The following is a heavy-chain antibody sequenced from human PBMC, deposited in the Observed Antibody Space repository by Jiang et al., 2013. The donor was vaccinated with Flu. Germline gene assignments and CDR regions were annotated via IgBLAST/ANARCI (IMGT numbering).Heavy chain of an antibody. J-gene: IGHJ3*01. Sequence: QLVESGGGVVQPGRSLRLSCAASGFTFSASAMYWVRQAPGKGLEWITVISRDGGHKNYADSVRGRFIVSRDNSKNTLYLQLNSLRAEDTAIYYCATDLGDSSVAFDLWGQGTMVTVSS. CDR3: ATDLGDSSVAFDL. D-gene: IGHD3-16*02. CDR2: ISRDGGHK. CDR1: GFTFSASA. V-gene: IGHV3-30-3*01.